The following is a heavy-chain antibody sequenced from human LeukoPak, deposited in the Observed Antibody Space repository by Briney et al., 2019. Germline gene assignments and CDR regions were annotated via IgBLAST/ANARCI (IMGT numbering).Heavy chain of an antibody. Sequence: SVKVSCKASGGTFSSYAISWVRQAPGQGLEWMGGIIPIFGTANYAQKFQGRVTITADESTSTAYMELSSLRSEDTAVYYCARVLTSSSYAFDIWGQGTMVTVSS. J-gene: IGHJ3*02. CDR3: ARVLTSSSYAFDI. CDR1: GGTFSSYA. D-gene: IGHD6-6*01. V-gene: IGHV1-69*13. CDR2: IIPIFGTA.